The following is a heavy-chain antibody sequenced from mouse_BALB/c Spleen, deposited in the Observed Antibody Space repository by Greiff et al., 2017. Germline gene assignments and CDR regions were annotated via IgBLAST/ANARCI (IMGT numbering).Heavy chain of an antibody. Sequence: EVKLMESGGGLVKPGGSLKLSCAASGFTFSDYYMYWVRQTPEKRLEWVATISDGGGYTYYPDSVKGRFTISRDNAKNNLYLQMSSLKSEDTAMYYCAGGDSSRSPFAYWGQGTLVTVSA. V-gene: IGHV5-4*02. D-gene: IGHD3-2*01. J-gene: IGHJ3*01. CDR2: ISDGGGYT. CDR3: AGGDSSRSPFAY. CDR1: GFTFSDYY.